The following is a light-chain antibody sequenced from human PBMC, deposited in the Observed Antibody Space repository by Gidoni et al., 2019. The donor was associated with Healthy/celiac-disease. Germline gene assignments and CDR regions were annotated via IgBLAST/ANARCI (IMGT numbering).Light chain of an antibody. CDR1: SSNIVAGYD. Sequence: QSMLPHPPSGAGAQGQRVTISCTGRSSNIVAGYDVHWYQQLPGTAPNLLIYGNSNRPSGVLDRFSGSTSCTSASLAITGFQAEDEADYYCQSYDSRLRGRVFGGGTKLTVL. J-gene: IGLJ3*02. V-gene: IGLV1-40*01. CDR3: QSYDSRLRGRV. CDR2: GNS.